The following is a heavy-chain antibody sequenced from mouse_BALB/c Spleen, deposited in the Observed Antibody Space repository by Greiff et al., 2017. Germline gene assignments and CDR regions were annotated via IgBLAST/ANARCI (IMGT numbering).Heavy chain of an antibody. CDR3: ATFLSSGYVGWFAY. V-gene: IGHV14-3*02. J-gene: IGHJ3*01. CDR1: GFNIKDTY. Sequence: EVQLHQSGAELVKPGASVKLSCTASGFNIKDTYMHWVKQRPEQGLEWIGRIDPANGNTKYDPKFQGKATITADTSSNTAYLQLSSLTSEDTAVYYCATFLSSGYVGWFAYWGQGTLVTVSA. D-gene: IGHD3-1*01. CDR2: IDPANGNT.